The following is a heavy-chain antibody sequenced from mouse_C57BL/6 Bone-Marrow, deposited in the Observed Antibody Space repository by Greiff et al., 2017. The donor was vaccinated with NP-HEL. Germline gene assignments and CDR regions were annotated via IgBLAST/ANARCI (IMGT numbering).Heavy chain of an antibody. CDR2: IDPENGDT. Sequence: EVKLVESGAELVRPGASVKLSCTASGFNIKDDYMHWVKQRPEQGLEWIGWIDPENGDTEYASKFQGKATITADTSSNTAYLQLSSLTSEDTAVYYCTSYLLWSYWGQGTTLTVSS. J-gene: IGHJ2*01. D-gene: IGHD2-1*01. V-gene: IGHV14-4*01. CDR3: TSYLLWSY. CDR1: GFNIKDDY.